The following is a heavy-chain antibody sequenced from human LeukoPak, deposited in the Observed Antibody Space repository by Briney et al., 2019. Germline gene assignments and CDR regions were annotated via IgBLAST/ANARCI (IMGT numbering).Heavy chain of an antibody. V-gene: IGHV4-31*03. Sequence: PSETLSLTCTVSGGSISSGGYYWSWIRQHPGKGLEWIGYIYYSGSTYYNPSLKSRVTISVDTSKNQFSLKLSSVTAADTAVYYCARGGYGYSLSAFDIWGQGTMVTVSS. CDR1: GGSISSGGYY. D-gene: IGHD5-18*01. CDR2: IYYSGST. CDR3: ARGGYGYSLSAFDI. J-gene: IGHJ3*02.